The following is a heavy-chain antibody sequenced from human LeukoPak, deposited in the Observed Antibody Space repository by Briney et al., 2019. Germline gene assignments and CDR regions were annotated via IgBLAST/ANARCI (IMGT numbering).Heavy chain of an antibody. CDR1: GGSISSHY. J-gene: IGHJ6*04. Sequence: PSETLSLTCTVSGGSISSHYWSWIRQPPGKRLEWIGYIFYSGSTNYNPSLKSRLTISVDTSKNQFSLKLSSVTAADTAVYYCARDGRTWVVWGKGTTVTVSS. D-gene: IGHD2-15*01. V-gene: IGHV4-59*11. CDR3: ARDGRTWVV. CDR2: IFYSGST.